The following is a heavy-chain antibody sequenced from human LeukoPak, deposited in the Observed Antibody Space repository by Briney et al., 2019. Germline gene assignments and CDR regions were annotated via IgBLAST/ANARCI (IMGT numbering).Heavy chain of an antibody. V-gene: IGHV4-39*01. CDR1: GGSISSSSYY. Sequence: SETLSLTCTVSGGSISSSSYYWGWIRQPPGKGLEWIGSIYYSGSTYYNPSLKSRVTISVDTSKNQFSLKLSSVTAADTALYYCAGGGGGFGYWGQGTLVTVSS. CDR2: IYYSGST. D-gene: IGHD3-16*01. CDR3: AGGGGGFGY. J-gene: IGHJ4*02.